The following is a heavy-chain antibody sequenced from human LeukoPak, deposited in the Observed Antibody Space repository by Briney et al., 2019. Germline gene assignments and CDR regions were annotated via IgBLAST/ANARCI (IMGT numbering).Heavy chain of an antibody. D-gene: IGHD1-7*01. CDR3: AKEELSGLFDY. CDR1: GFTFSSYG. V-gene: IGHV3-30*02. J-gene: IGHJ4*02. CDR2: VHYDGRDT. Sequence: PGGSLRLSCAASGFTFSSYGMHWVRQAPGKGPEWVAFVHYDGRDTNYADSVQGRFIISRDNSKYTLYLQMNRLTVDDTGVYYCAKEELSGLFDYWGQGAQVTASS.